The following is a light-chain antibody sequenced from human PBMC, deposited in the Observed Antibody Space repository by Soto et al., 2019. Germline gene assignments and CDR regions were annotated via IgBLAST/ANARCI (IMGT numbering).Light chain of an antibody. J-gene: IGKJ1*01. Sequence: DIQMTQSPSTLSASVGDSVTITCRASQTISSWLAWYQQKPGKAPKLLIYKASELRSGVPSRFSGSGSGTEFTLTISSLQPDDSASYYCQQYNTYSPTFGQGTKVEIK. CDR2: KAS. CDR1: QTISSW. V-gene: IGKV1-5*03. CDR3: QQYNTYSPT.